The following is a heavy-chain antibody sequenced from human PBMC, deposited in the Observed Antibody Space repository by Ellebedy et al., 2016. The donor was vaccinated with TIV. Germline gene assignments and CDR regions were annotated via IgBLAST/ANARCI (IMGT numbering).Heavy chain of an antibody. CDR2: ITSDGSSK. J-gene: IGHJ4*02. CDR3: ARDRLAVDGTFFDY. CDR1: GFTFSSYD. Sequence: GESLKISCAASGFTFSSYDMHWVRQAPGKGLEWVAVITSDGSSKYYAESVKGRFTISRDNSKHTLYLKMNRLRAEDTAVYYCARDRLAVDGTFFDYWGQGTLVTVSS. D-gene: IGHD6-19*01. V-gene: IGHV3-30*14.